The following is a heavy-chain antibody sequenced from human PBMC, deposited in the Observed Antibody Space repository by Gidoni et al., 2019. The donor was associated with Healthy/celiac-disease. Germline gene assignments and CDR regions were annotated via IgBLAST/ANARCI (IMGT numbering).Heavy chain of an antibody. V-gene: IGHV5-51*03. Sequence: EVQLVQSGAEVNKPGGSLKISGKGSGYSFTSYWIGWVRQKPGTGLEWMGIIYPGDSDTRYSPSVQGQVTISADKSISTAYLQWSSLKASDTAMYYCARRIVVVPAQDAFDIWGQGTMVTVSS. CDR2: IYPGDSDT. CDR3: ARRIVVVPAQDAFDI. J-gene: IGHJ3*02. D-gene: IGHD2-2*01. CDR1: GYSFTSYW.